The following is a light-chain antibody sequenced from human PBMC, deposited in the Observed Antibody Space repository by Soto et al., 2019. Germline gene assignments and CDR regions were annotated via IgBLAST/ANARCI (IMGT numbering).Light chain of an antibody. V-gene: IGKV1-39*01. J-gene: IGKJ2*01. CDR3: QQSYSTPRT. Sequence: DIQMTQSPSSLSASVGDRVTITCRASQSISTYLNWYQQKPGKAPKLLIYAVSSFQSGVPSRFSGSGSGTDFTLTISSLQPEDFANYYCQQSYSTPRTFGQGTKLEIK. CDR2: AVS. CDR1: QSISTY.